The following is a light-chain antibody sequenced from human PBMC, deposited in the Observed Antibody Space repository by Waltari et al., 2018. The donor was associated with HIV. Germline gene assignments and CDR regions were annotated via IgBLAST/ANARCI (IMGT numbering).Light chain of an antibody. J-gene: IGLJ3*02. CDR1: SAHIGKNY. V-gene: IGLV1-47*02. CDR2: NNG. Sequence: QSVLGQESSASGTAGQRVVISCSGTSAHIGKNYVYWYQQFAGATPRLIIYNNGQRPSGVPDRFSGSKSGVSASLVISGLQSGDEATYYCATWDANQWVFGGGTKVSVL. CDR3: ATWDANQWV.